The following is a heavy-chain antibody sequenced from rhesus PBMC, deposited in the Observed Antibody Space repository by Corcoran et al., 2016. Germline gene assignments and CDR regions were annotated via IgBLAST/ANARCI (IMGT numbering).Heavy chain of an antibody. CDR1: GYTFSDYY. Sequence: QVQLVQSGAEVKKPGSSVKVSCKAFGYTFSDYYLHWVRQAPGQGLEWEGEINPKTGGTNYAHKFQGRVSMTRDTSTSTAYMELSSLRSEDTAVYYCARRRVATVAATYWGQGVLVTVSS. CDR2: INPKTGGT. D-gene: IGHD4-29*01. J-gene: IGHJ4*01. CDR3: ARRRVATVAATY. V-gene: IGHV1-138*01.